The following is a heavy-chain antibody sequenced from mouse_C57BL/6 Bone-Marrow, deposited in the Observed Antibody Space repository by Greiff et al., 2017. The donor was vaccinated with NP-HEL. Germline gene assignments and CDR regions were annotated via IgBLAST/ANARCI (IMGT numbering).Heavy chain of an antibody. D-gene: IGHD6-1*01. J-gene: IGHJ4*01. CDR3: ARLEIPLHYAMDY. CDR2: INPYNGGP. CDR1: GYTFTDYY. V-gene: IGHV1-19*01. Sequence: VQLQQSGPVLVKPGASVKMSCKASGYTFTDYYMNWVKQSHGKSLEWIGVINPYNGGPSYNQKFKGKATLTVDTSSSTAYMELNSLTSEDSAVYYCARLEIPLHYAMDYWGQGTSVTVSS.